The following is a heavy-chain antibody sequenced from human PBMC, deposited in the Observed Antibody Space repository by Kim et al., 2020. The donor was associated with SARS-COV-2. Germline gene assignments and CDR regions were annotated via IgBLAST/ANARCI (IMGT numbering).Heavy chain of an antibody. V-gene: IGHV3-9*01. D-gene: IGHD3-9*01. CDR2: ISWNSGSI. Sequence: SLRLFCAASGFTFDDYAMHWVRQAPGKGLEWVSGISWNSGSIGYADSVKGRFTISRDNAKNSLYLQMNSLRAEDTALYYCAKDTNFDWLVTGNYYYYGMDVWGQGTTVTVSS. J-gene: IGHJ6*02. CDR1: GFTFDDYA. CDR3: AKDTNFDWLVTGNYYYYGMDV.